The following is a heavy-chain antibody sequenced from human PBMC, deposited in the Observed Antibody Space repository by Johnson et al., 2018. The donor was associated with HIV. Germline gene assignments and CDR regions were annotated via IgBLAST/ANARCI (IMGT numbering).Heavy chain of an antibody. V-gene: IGHV3-30*02. Sequence: QVQLVESGGGVVQPGGSLRLSCAASGFTFSSYGMHWVRQAPGKGLEGVAFIRYDGTNKYYADSMKGRFTISRDNSKNTLYLQMSSLRPEDTAVYYCAKIGQWRERLDAFDVWGQGTMVTVSS. CDR1: GFTFSSYG. D-gene: IGHD6-19*01. CDR2: IRYDGTNK. J-gene: IGHJ3*01. CDR3: AKIGQWRERLDAFDV.